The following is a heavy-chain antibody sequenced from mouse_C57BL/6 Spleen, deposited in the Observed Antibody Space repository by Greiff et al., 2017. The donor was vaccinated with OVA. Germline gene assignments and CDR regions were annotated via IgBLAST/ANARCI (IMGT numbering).Heavy chain of an antibody. J-gene: IGHJ4*01. CDR3: ARDLLRIRGAMDD. CDR2: ISSGSSTI. D-gene: IGHD2-4*01. CDR1: GFTFSDYG. V-gene: IGHV5-17*01. Sequence: EVQLVESGGGLVKPGGSLKLSCAASGFTFSDYGMHWVRQAPEKGLEWVAYISSGSSTIYYADTVKGRFTITRDNAKNNLFLQMTSLRTEDTAMYYCARDLLRIRGAMDDWGQGTSVTVSS.